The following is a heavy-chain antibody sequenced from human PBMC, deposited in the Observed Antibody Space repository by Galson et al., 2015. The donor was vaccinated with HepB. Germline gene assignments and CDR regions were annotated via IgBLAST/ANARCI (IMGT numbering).Heavy chain of an antibody. D-gene: IGHD4-11*01. Sequence: SLRLSCAASGFTFSSYAMSWVRQAPGKGLEWVSAISGSDGSTYYADSVKGRFTISRDNSKNTLYLQMNSLRAEDTAVYYCAKSDLYSNFGTQDVWGQGTTVTVSS. CDR2: ISGSDGST. CDR3: AKSDLYSNFGTQDV. V-gene: IGHV3-23*01. J-gene: IGHJ6*02. CDR1: GFTFSSYA.